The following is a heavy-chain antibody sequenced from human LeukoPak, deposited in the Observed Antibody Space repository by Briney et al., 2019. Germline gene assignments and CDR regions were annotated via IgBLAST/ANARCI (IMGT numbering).Heavy chain of an antibody. CDR3: ARRPGSRFDP. CDR2: INHSGST. D-gene: IGHD3-10*01. J-gene: IGHJ5*02. Sequence: SETLSLTCAVYGGSLSGYYWSWIRQPPGKGLEWIGEINHSGSTNYNPSLKSRVTISVDTSKNQFSLKLSSVTAADTAVYYCARRPGSRFDPWGQGTLVTVSS. V-gene: IGHV4-34*01. CDR1: GGSLSGYY.